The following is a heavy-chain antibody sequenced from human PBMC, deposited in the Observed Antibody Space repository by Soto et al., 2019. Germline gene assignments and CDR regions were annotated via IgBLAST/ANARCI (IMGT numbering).Heavy chain of an antibody. CDR2: INKNGSEK. CDR1: GFTFTSYW. CDR3: VRENASRL. J-gene: IGHJ6*04. Sequence: EVQVVESGGGLVQPGGSLRLSCAASGFTFTSYWMTWVRQAPGRGREWVANINKNGSEKSYVDSLKGRFTMTRDNAKSSLYLQMNSRRDDYTVVYYYVRENASRLWGKGTTVIVSS. V-gene: IGHV3-7*01.